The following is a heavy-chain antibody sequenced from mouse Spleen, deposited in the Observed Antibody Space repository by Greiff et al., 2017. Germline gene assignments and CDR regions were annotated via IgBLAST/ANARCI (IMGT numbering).Heavy chain of an antibody. J-gene: IGHJ2*01. CDR3: ARGGYSDY. CDR1: GYAFSSSW. CDR2: IYPGDGDT. Sequence: LVESGASVKISCKASGYAFSSSWMNWVKQRPGKGLEWIGRIYPGDGDTNYNGKFKGKATLTADKSSSTAYMQLSSLTSEDSAVYFCARGGYSDYWGQGTTLTVSS. V-gene: IGHV1-82*01.